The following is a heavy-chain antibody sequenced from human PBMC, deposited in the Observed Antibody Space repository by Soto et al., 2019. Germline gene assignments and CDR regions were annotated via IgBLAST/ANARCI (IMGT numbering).Heavy chain of an antibody. Sequence: ASVKVSCKASGDTFTAYDINWVRQATGHGLEWMGWINPNSGNIGYAQRFQGRVTMTRDTAIRTAYMEVSSLRSDDTAVYYCARGRASGSYYLLDYWGQGTLVTVSS. CDR2: INPNSGNI. J-gene: IGHJ4*02. CDR3: ARGRASGSYYLLDY. D-gene: IGHD3-10*01. V-gene: IGHV1-8*01. CDR1: GDTFTAYD.